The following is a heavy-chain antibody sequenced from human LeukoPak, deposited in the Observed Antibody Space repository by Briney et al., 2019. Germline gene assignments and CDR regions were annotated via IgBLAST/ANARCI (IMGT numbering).Heavy chain of an antibody. CDR1: GGTFSSYA. CDR2: IIPIFGTA. V-gene: IGHV1-69*05. J-gene: IGHJ6*03. CDR3: ARGVVVAATDRNYYYYYMDV. D-gene: IGHD2-15*01. Sequence: ASVKVSCKASGGTFSSYAISWVRQAPGQGLEWMGGIIPIFGTANYAQKFQGRVTITTDESTSTAYMELSSLRSEDTAVYYCARGVVVAATDRNYYYYYMDVWGKGTTVTVSS.